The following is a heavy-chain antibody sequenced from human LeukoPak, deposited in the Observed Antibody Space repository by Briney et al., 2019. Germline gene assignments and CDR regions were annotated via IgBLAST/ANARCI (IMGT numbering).Heavy chain of an antibody. CDR1: GGSFSGYY. CDR3: ARCPYYYDSSGYNDY. J-gene: IGHJ4*02. D-gene: IGHD3-22*01. Sequence: SETLSLTCAVYGGSFSGYYWSWIRQPPGKGLEWIGEINHSGSTNYNPSLKSRVTISVDTSKNQFSLKLSSVTAADTAVYYCARCPYYYDSSGYNDYWGQGTLVTVSS. V-gene: IGHV4-34*01. CDR2: INHSGST.